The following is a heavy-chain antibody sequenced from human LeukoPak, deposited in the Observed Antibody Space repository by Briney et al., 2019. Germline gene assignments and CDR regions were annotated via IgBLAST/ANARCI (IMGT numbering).Heavy chain of an antibody. CDR3: ARMTTVTTSPPDFDY. CDR2: NYYSGST. D-gene: IGHD4-11*01. J-gene: IGHJ4*02. V-gene: IGHV4-30-4*08. CDR1: GGSISSGDYY. Sequence: SQTLSLTCTVSGGSISSGDYYWSWIRQPPGKGLEGIGYNYYSGSTYYNPSLKRRVTISVDTSKNQFSLKLSSVTAADTAVYYCARMTTVTTSPPDFDYWGQGTLVTVSS.